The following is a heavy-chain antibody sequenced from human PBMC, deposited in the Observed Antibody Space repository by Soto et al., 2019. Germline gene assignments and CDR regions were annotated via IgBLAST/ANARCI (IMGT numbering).Heavy chain of an antibody. Sequence: QVQLQESGPRLVKPSETLSLTCTVSGGSISSYFWSWIRQSPGEGLEWIGYIFYSRTTNYSPSLKSRGTMSLGTAKNQFSLNLTSVTAADTAVYYCARGRGGTYDAFDIWGQGTMVTVSS. D-gene: IGHD3-16*01. V-gene: IGHV4-59*01. J-gene: IGHJ3*02. CDR3: ARGRGGTYDAFDI. CDR2: IFYSRTT. CDR1: GGSISSYF.